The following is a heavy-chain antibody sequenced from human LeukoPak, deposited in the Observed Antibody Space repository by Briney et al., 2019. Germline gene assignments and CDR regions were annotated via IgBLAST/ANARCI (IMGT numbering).Heavy chain of an antibody. V-gene: IGHV3-23*01. CDR2: ISGSGGST. CDR3: AKDYPLDY. Sequence: GGSLRLSCAASGFTFSSYTMHWVRKAPGKGLEWVSAISGSGGSTYYADSVKGRFTISRDNSKNTVYLQMNTLRAEDTAVYYCAKDYPLDYWGQGALVTVSS. J-gene: IGHJ4*02. CDR1: GFTFSSYT.